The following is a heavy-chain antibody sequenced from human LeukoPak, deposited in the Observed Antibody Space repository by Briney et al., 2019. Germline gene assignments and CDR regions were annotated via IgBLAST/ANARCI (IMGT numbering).Heavy chain of an antibody. CDR2: IYPGDSDT. CDR3: ARLPVGATPDDAFDI. V-gene: IGHV5-51*01. J-gene: IGHJ3*02. Sequence: GESVKISCKGSGYSFTSYWIGWVRQMPGKGLEWMGIIYPGDSDTRYSPSFQGQVTISADKSISTAYLQWSSLKASDTAMYYCARLPVGATPDDAFDIWGQGTMVTVSS. CDR1: GYSFTSYW. D-gene: IGHD1-26*01.